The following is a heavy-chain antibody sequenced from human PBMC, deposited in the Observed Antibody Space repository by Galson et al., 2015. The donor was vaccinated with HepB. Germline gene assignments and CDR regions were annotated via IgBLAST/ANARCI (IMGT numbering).Heavy chain of an antibody. D-gene: IGHD3-10*01. CDR3: ARGDYYGSGSYYNY. V-gene: IGHV4-34*01. CDR1: GGSFSGYY. J-gene: IGHJ4*02. CDR2: INHSGST. Sequence: LSLTCAVYGGSFSGYYWSWIRQPPGKGLEWIGEINHSGSTNYNPSLKSRVTISVDTSKNQFSLKLSSVTAADTAVYYCARGDYYGSGSYYNYWGQGTLVTVSS.